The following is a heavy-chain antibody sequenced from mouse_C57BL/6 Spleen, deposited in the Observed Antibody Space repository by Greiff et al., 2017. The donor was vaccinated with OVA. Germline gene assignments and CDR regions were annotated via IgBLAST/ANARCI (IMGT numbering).Heavy chain of an antibody. CDR1: GYTFTSYW. Sequence: VQLQESGAELVKPGASVKLSCKASGYTFTSYWMHWVKQRPGQGLEWIGMIHPNSGSTNYNEKFKSKATLTVDKSSSTAYMQLSSLTSEDSAVYYCARSRNWDIDYWGQGTTLTVSS. J-gene: IGHJ2*01. CDR3: ARSRNWDIDY. D-gene: IGHD4-1*01. V-gene: IGHV1-64*01. CDR2: IHPNSGST.